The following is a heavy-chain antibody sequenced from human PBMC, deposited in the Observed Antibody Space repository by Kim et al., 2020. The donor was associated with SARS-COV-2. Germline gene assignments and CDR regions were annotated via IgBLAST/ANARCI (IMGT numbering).Heavy chain of an antibody. D-gene: IGHD3-3*01. CDR3: TTAGFLEWLQNFDY. J-gene: IGHJ4*02. V-gene: IGHV3-15*01. Sequence: AAPVKGRFTISRDDSKNTLYLQMNSLKTEDTAVYYCTTAGFLEWLQNFDYWGQGTLVTVSS.